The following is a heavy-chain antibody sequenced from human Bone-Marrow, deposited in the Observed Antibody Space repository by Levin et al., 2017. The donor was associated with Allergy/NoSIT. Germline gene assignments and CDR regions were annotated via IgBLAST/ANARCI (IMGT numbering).Heavy chain of an antibody. V-gene: IGHV3-48*02. CDR1: GFTFSSYS. CDR3: ARGAELDY. CDR2: ISIAGDAL. Sequence: PGESLKISCAASGFTFSSYSMNWVRQAPGKGLEWVSYISIAGDALYYADSVKGRFTISRDYAKNSLYLQLNSLRDEDTAVYYCARGAELDYWGRGTLVTVSS. J-gene: IGHJ4*02.